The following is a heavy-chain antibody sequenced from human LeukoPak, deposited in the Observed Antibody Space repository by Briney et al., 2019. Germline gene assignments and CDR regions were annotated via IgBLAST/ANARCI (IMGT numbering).Heavy chain of an antibody. J-gene: IGHJ4*02. CDR2: INPNSGGT. CDR3: TREEVSHISGSANDY. D-gene: IGHD3-22*01. Sequence: GASVKVSCKASGYTFTGYYIHWVRQAPGQGLEWMGLINPNSGGTNYAQKFQNRVSMTRDTSISTAYMELKSLTSDDTAVYYCTREEVSHISGSANDYWGQGTLVTASS. CDR1: GYTFTGYY. V-gene: IGHV1-2*02.